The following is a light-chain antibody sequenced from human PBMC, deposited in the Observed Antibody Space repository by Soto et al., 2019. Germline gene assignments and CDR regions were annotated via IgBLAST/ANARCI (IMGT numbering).Light chain of an antibody. V-gene: IGLV3-21*02. Sequence: SYELTQPPSVSVAPGQTARIPRGGNNIGSKSVHWYQQKPGQAPVLVVYDDSDRPSGIPERFSGSNSGNTATLTISRVEAGDEADYYCQVWDSSSDHRGVFGTGTKVTVL. CDR3: QVWDSSSDHRGV. J-gene: IGLJ1*01. CDR2: DDS. CDR1: NIGSKS.